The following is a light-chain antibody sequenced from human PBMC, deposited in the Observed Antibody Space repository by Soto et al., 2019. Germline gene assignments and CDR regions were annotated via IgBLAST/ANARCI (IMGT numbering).Light chain of an antibody. CDR1: SSDVGGYNY. J-gene: IGLJ3*02. CDR2: EVS. V-gene: IGLV2-14*01. CDR3: SSYTSSSTWV. Sequence: QSALTQPASVSGSPGQSITISCTGTSSDVGGYNYVSWYQQHPGKAPKLMIYEVSNRPSGVSNRFSGSKSGNTASLTISGLQAEDEADYYCSSYTSSSTWVFRGGTKLTVL.